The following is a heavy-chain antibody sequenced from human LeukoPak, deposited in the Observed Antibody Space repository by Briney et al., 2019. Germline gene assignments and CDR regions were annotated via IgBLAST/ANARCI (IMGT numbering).Heavy chain of an antibody. D-gene: IGHD1-7*01. V-gene: IGHV4-59*01. CDR3: ARENWDYGIDY. CDR2: IYYSGST. CDR1: GGSISSYY. J-gene: IGHJ4*02. Sequence: SETLSLTCTVSGGSISSYYWSWIRQPPGKGLEWIGYIYYSGSTNYNPSLKSRVTISVDTSKNQFSLKLSSVTAADTAVYYCARENWDYGIDYWGQGTLVTVSS.